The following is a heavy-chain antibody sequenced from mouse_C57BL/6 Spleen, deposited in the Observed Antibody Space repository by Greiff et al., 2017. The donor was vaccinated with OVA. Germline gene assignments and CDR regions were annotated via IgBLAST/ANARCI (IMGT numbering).Heavy chain of an antibody. CDR2: FHPYNDDT. Sequence: QVQLQQSGAELVKPGASVKMSCKASGYTFTTYPIEWMKQNHGKSLEWIGNFHPYNDDTKYNEKFKGKATLTVEKSASTVYLELSRFTSDDSAVDCRARNTMVTTGFDYWGQGTTLTVSS. J-gene: IGHJ2*01. CDR1: GYTFTTYP. V-gene: IGHV1-47*01. D-gene: IGHD2-2*01. CDR3: ARNTMVTTGFDY.